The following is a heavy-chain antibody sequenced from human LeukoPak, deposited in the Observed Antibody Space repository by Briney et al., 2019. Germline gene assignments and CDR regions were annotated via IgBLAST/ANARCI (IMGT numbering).Heavy chain of an antibody. J-gene: IGHJ6*02. CDR2: IRYDGSNK. D-gene: IGHD6-13*01. CDR1: GFTFSSNG. V-gene: IGHV3-33*01. CDR3: AREGSSSSSCYYYGMDV. Sequence: GRSLRLSCAASGFTFSSNGMHWVRQAPGKGLGWVAVIRYDGSNKYYADSVKGRFTISRDNSKNTLYLHMNSLRAEDTAVYYCAREGSSSSSCYYYGMDVWGQGTTVTVSS.